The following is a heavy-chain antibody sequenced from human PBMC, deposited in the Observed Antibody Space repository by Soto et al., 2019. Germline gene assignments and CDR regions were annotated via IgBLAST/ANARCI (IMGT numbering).Heavy chain of an antibody. CDR2: INPSGGST. J-gene: IGHJ5*02. V-gene: IGHV1-46*03. CDR1: GYTFTSYY. CDR3: ARASRIAIFGDKKRWYDA. Sequence: GASVKVSCKASGYTFTSYYMHWVRQAPGQGREWMGIINPSGGSTSYAQKFQGRVTMTRDTSTSTVYMELSSLRSEDTAVYYCARASRIAIFGDKKRWYDAWGQGTRVTLS. D-gene: IGHD3-3*01.